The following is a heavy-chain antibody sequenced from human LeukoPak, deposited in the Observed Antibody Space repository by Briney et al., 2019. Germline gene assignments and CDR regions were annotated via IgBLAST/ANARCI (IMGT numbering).Heavy chain of an antibody. V-gene: IGHV3-11*01. Sequence: GGSLRLSCAASGFTFSDYYMSWIRQAPGKGLEWVSYISSSGSTIYYADSVKGRFTISRDNAKNSLYLQMNSLRAEDTAVYYCTTLDTVNWYFDLWGRGTLVTVSS. D-gene: IGHD5-18*01. CDR2: ISSSGSTI. J-gene: IGHJ2*01. CDR3: TTLDTVNWYFDL. CDR1: GFTFSDYY.